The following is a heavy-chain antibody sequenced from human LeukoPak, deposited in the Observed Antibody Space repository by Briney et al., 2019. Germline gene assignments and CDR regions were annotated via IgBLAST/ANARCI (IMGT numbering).Heavy chain of an antibody. V-gene: IGHV3-21*01. CDR1: GFTFSSYA. CDR2: ISSSSSYI. CDR3: ARGQSPIVVVPAAVDY. J-gene: IGHJ4*02. D-gene: IGHD2-2*01. Sequence: PGGSLRLSCAASGFTFSSYAMSWVRQAPGKGLEWVSSISSSSSYIYYADSVKGRFTISRDNAKNSLYLQMNSLRAEDTAVYYCARGQSPIVVVPAAVDYWGQGTLVTVSS.